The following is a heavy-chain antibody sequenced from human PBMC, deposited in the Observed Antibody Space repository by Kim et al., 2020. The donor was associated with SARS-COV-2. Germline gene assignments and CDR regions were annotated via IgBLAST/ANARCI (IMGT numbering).Heavy chain of an antibody. CDR2: ISGSGGST. CDR1: GFTFSSQA. J-gene: IGHJ4*02. Sequence: GGSLRLSCAASGFTFSSQAMSWVRQTPGKGLEWLSTISGSGGSTYYAGSVKGRFTISRDISKNTLYLQMNSLRAEDTAVYYCAKNIYDFWSGYDYWGQGTLVTVSS. D-gene: IGHD3-3*01. CDR3: AKNIYDFWSGYDY. V-gene: IGHV3-23*01.